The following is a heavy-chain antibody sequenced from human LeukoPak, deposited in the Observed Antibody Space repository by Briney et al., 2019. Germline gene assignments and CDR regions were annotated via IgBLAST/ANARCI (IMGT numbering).Heavy chain of an antibody. CDR3: AKGDYGDYTVPFDY. CDR1: GFTFSSYG. CDR2: ISYDGSNK. Sequence: GGSLRLSCAASGFTFSSYGMHWVRQAPGKGLEWVAVISYDGSNKYYADSVKGRFTISRDNSKNTLYLQINSLRAEDTAVYYCAKGDYGDYTVPFDYWGQGTLVTVSS. V-gene: IGHV3-30*18. D-gene: IGHD4-17*01. J-gene: IGHJ4*02.